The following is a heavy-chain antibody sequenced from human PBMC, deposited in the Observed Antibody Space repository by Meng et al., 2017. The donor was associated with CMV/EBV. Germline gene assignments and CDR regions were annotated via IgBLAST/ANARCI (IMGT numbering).Heavy chain of an antibody. J-gene: IGHJ5*02. Sequence: QVKLQESGPGLLKPSETLSLTCTVSGGSISSYYWRWIRHPAGKGLEWIGRIYTSGSTNYNPSLKSRVTMSVDTSKNQFSLKLSSVTAADTAVYYCARSMVVAGDWFDPWGQGTLVTVSS. D-gene: IGHD2-15*01. CDR1: GGSISSYY. CDR3: ARSMVVAGDWFDP. V-gene: IGHV4-4*07. CDR2: IYTSGST.